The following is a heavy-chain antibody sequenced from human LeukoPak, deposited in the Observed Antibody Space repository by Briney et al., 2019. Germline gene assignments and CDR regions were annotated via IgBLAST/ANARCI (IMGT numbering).Heavy chain of an antibody. J-gene: IGHJ6*03. CDR3: ARDRGSSGWYSPTYYYYMDV. D-gene: IGHD6-19*01. CDR2: ISSNGGST. Sequence: QSGGSLRLSCAASGFTLSSYAMHWVRQAPGKGLEYVSAISSNGGSTYYATSVKGRFTISRDNSKNTLYHQMGSLRAEDMAVYYCARDRGSSGWYSPTYYYYMDVWGKGTTVTISS. V-gene: IGHV3-64*01. CDR1: GFTLSSYA.